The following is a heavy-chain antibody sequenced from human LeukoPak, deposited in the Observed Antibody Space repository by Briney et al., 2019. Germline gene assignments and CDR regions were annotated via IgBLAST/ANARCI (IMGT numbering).Heavy chain of an antibody. CDR1: GYSFTFTKNW. J-gene: IGHJ4*02. CDR2: IYPVDSDT. V-gene: IGHV5-51*01. CDR3: ARLGNPYSYGPKLPFDY. Sequence: GESLKISCKASGYSFTFTKNWIGWVRQVPGKGLEWMGIIYPVDSDTRYNPSFQGQVTISVDKSISTTYLQWSSLKASDTAMYYCARLGNPYSYGPKLPFDYWGQGTLVTVSS. D-gene: IGHD5-18*01.